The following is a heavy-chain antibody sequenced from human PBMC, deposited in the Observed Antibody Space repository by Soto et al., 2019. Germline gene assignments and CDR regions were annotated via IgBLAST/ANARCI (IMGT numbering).Heavy chain of an antibody. CDR1: GFTFSSYA. J-gene: IGHJ4*02. CDR2: ISYDGSNK. V-gene: IGHV3-30-3*01. D-gene: IGHD4-17*01. Sequence: HPGGSLRLSCAASGFTFSSYAMHWVRQAPGKGLEWVAVISYDGSNKYYADSVKGRFTISRDNSKNTLYLQMNSLRAEDTAVYYCARVRSLRGYGDYWWAIDDWGKGTLVTVAS. CDR3: ARVRSLRGYGDYWWAIDD.